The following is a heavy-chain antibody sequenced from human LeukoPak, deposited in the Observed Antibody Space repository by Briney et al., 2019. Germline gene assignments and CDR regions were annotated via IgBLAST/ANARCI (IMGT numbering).Heavy chain of an antibody. Sequence: GGSLRLSCAASGFTFSSYAMSWVRQPPGKGLEWVSAISGSGGSTYYADSVKGRFTISRDNSKNTLYLQMNSLRAEDTAVYYCAKFVWLRLYAGSYFDYWGQGTLVTVSS. V-gene: IGHV3-23*01. J-gene: IGHJ4*02. CDR1: GFTFSSYA. D-gene: IGHD5-12*01. CDR3: AKFVWLRLYAGSYFDY. CDR2: ISGSGGST.